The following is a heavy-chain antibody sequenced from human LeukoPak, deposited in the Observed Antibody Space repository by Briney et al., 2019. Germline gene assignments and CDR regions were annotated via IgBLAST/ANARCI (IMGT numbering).Heavy chain of an antibody. CDR3: ARERVVAATYFAY. D-gene: IGHD2-15*01. CDR2: ISSSGSTI. J-gene: IGHJ4*02. Sequence: PGGSLRLSCAASGFTFSDYYMSWIRQAPGKGLEWVSYISSSGSTIYYADSVKGRFTISRDNAKNSLYLQMNSLRAEDTAVYYCARERVVAATYFAYWGQGTLVTVSS. CDR1: GFTFSDYY. V-gene: IGHV3-11*04.